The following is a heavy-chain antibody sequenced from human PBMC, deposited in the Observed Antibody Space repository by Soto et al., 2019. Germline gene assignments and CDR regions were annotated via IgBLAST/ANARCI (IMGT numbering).Heavy chain of an antibody. CDR3: AKFFVETGSNSGWPWSFHY. V-gene: IGHV3-23*04. J-gene: IGHJ4*02. CDR2: ISGSGGTT. D-gene: IGHD6-25*01. Sequence: IQLVESGGDVVQPGRSLRLSCTASGFNFGFFGMHWVRQAPGKGLDWVSAISGSGGTTYYADSVKGRFTISRDNSKNTLFLQMNSLRAEDAAVYYCAKFFVETGSNSGWPWSFHYWGQGTLVTVSS. CDR1: GFNFGFFG.